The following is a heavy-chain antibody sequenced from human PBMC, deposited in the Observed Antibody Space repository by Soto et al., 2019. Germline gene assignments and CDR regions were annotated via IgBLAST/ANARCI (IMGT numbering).Heavy chain of an antibody. V-gene: IGHV3-74*01. Sequence: EVQLVESGGGLVQPGGSLRLSCAASGFTFSHYWMYWVRQAPGKGLVWVSRINSDGSVSSYADSVKGRLTISRDNVKNTLYVQMDSLRAEDTAVYYCARGDCVGGACYSLAGSFYYCMDVWGKGNTVTVFS. CDR3: ARGDCVGGACYSLAGSFYYCMDV. J-gene: IGHJ6*03. D-gene: IGHD2-15*01. CDR2: INSDGSVS. CDR1: GFTFSHYW.